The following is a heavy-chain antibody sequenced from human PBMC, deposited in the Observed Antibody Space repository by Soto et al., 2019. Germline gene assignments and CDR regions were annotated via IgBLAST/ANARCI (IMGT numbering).Heavy chain of an antibody. CDR3: AKGDTTVVSPGNFDY. V-gene: IGHV3-23*01. J-gene: IGHJ4*02. Sequence: GGSLRLSCAASGFTFSDYAMTWVRQAPGKGLEWVSSISGSRGSAFYADSVMGRFTISRDNSKNTLYLQINSLRPEDTAVYYCAKGDTTVVSPGNFDYWGQGTLVTAPQ. CDR2: ISGSRGSA. CDR1: GFTFSDYA. D-gene: IGHD4-17*01.